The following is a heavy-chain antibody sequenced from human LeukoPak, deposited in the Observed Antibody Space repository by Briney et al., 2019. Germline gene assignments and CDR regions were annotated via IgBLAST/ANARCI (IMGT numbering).Heavy chain of an antibody. D-gene: IGHD2-15*01. Sequence: ASVKVSCKVSGYTLTELSMHWVRQAPGKGREWMGGFDPEDGETIYAQKFQGRVTMTEDTSTDTAYMELSSLRSEDTAVYYCARAPPGYCSGGSCYGYYYYMDVWGKGTTVTVSS. J-gene: IGHJ6*03. CDR3: ARAPPGYCSGGSCYGYYYYMDV. CDR2: FDPEDGET. V-gene: IGHV1-24*01. CDR1: GYTLTELS.